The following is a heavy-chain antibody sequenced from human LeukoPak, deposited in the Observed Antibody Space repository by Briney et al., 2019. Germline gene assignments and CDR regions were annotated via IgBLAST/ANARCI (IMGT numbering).Heavy chain of an antibody. CDR1: GFTFSSYG. CDR3: AKVRGYDSSSYYYGYFDY. J-gene: IGHJ4*02. D-gene: IGHD3-22*01. CDR2: ISYDGSNK. Sequence: GGSLRLSCAASGFTFSSYGMHWVRQAPGKGLEWVAVISYDGSNKYYADSVKGRFTISRDNSKNTLYLQMNSLRAEDTAVYYCAKVRGYDSSSYYYGYFDYWGQGTLVTVSS. V-gene: IGHV3-30*18.